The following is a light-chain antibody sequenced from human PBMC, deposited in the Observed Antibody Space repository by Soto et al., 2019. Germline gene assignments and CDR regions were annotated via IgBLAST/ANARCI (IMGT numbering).Light chain of an antibody. CDR3: QHYNSNPWT. CDR2: AAS. CDR1: QSISSW. J-gene: IGKJ1*01. Sequence: DIQMTQSPSTLSASVGDRVTITCRASQSISSWLAWYQQKPGKAPKLLIYAASSLESGVPSRFSGSRSGTDFTLTISSLQPDDLATYYCQHYNSNPWTFGQGTKVEVK. V-gene: IGKV1-5*01.